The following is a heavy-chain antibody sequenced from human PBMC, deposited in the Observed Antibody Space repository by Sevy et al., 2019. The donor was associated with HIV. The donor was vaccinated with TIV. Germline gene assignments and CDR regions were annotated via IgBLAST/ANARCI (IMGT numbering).Heavy chain of an antibody. Sequence: GGSLRLSCAASGFTFSSYAMSWVRQAPGKGLEWVSAISGSGGSTYYADSVKGRFTISRDNSKNTLYLQMNSLRAEDTAVYYCASLYYDFWSGSAFDYWGQGTLVTVSS. CDR1: GFTFSSYA. D-gene: IGHD3-3*01. CDR2: ISGSGGST. CDR3: ASLYYDFWSGSAFDY. J-gene: IGHJ4*02. V-gene: IGHV3-23*01.